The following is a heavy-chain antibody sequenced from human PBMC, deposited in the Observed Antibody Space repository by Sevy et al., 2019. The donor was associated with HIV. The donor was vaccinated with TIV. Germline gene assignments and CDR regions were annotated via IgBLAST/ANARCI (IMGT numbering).Heavy chain of an antibody. Sequence: ASVKVSCKASGYTFASEGISWVRQAPGQGLEWMGWIGAYNGNANSAQKLQGRVTMTTDTSMSTAYMELSSLRSDDTAIYYCARVPTYYYGSATYFESWGQGTLVTVSS. V-gene: IGHV1-18*01. CDR3: ARVPTYYYGSATYFES. D-gene: IGHD3-10*01. CDR2: IGAYNGNA. J-gene: IGHJ4*02. CDR1: GYTFASEG.